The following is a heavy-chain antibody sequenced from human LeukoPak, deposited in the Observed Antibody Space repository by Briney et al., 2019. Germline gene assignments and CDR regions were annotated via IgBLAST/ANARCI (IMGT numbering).Heavy chain of an antibody. D-gene: IGHD3-10*01. CDR2: ISGSGGST. Sequence: GGSLRLSCAASGFTFSSYAMSWVRQAPGKGLEWVSAISGSGGSTYYADSVKGRFTISRDNSKNALYLQMNSLRAEDTAVYYCAKDALYYYGSGSYRGYFDYWGQGTLVTVSS. CDR1: GFTFSSYA. J-gene: IGHJ4*02. CDR3: AKDALYYYGSGSYRGYFDY. V-gene: IGHV3-23*01.